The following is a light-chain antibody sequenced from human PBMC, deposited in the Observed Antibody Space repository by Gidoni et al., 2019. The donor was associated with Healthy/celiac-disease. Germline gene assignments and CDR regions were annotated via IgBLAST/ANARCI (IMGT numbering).Light chain of an antibody. CDR1: QSVRSSY. CDR3: QQYGSSPRT. J-gene: IGKJ1*01. Sequence: EIVLTQSPGTLSLSPGERATLSCRASQSVRSSYLAWYQQKPGQAPRLLIYGASSRATGILDRFSGSGSGTDFTLTISRLEPEDFAVYYCQQYGSSPRTFGQXTKVEIK. CDR2: GAS. V-gene: IGKV3-20*01.